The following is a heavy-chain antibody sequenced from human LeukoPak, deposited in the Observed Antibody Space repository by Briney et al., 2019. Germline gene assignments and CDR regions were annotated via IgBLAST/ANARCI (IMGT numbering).Heavy chain of an antibody. CDR2: INPSGGST. J-gene: IGHJ4*02. Sequence: ASVKVSCKASGHTFTSYYMHWVRQAPGQGLEWMGIINPSGGSTSYAQKFQGRVTMTRDTSTSTVYMELSSLRSEDTAVYYCARERKGHAFDYWGQGTLVTVSS. V-gene: IGHV1-46*01. CDR3: ARERKGHAFDY. CDR1: GHTFTSYY.